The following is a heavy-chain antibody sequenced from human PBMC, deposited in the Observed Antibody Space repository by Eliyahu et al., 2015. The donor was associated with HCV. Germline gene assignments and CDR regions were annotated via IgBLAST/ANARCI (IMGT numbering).Heavy chain of an antibody. CDR1: GFTFTSYG. D-gene: IGHD2-15*01. V-gene: IGHV3-30*18. Sequence: QVQLVESGGDVVQPGTSLRLSCAASGFTFTSYGMHWVRQAPGKGLEWVSVISNDGTSKDYADSVKGRFTISRDNSKNTVYLQMNSLRAEDTAVYYCANGLCGSKCYHLVYWGQGTLVTVSS. J-gene: IGHJ4*02. CDR3: ANGLCGSKCYHLVY. CDR2: ISNDGTSK.